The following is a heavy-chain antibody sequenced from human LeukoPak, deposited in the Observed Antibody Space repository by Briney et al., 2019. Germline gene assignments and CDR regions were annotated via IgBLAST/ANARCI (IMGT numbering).Heavy chain of an antibody. J-gene: IGHJ4*02. CDR3: AKQLGYCSDGSCYFPY. Sequence: SVKVSCKASGGTFSRYAVSWVRQAPGQGLEWMGRTIPTIGTTNYAQKFQGRVTINVDESTTIAYMELSNLRSEDTAVYYCAKQLGYCSDGSCYFPYWGQGTLVTVSS. V-gene: IGHV1-69*11. CDR2: TIPTIGTT. D-gene: IGHD2-15*01. CDR1: GGTFSRYA.